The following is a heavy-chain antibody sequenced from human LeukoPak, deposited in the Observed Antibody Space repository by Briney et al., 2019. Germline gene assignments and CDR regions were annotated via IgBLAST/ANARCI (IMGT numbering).Heavy chain of an antibody. V-gene: IGHV3-30*02. CDR1: GFTFSSYG. J-gene: IGHJ4*02. D-gene: IGHD4-17*01. CDR3: AKALLPFATVTAQSDY. Sequence: GGSVRLSRAASGFTFSSYGMHWVRQAPGKGLEWVAFIRYDGSNKYYADSVKGRFTISRDNSKNTLYLQMNSLRAEDTAVYYCAKALLPFATVTAQSDYWGQGTLVTVSS. CDR2: IRYDGSNK.